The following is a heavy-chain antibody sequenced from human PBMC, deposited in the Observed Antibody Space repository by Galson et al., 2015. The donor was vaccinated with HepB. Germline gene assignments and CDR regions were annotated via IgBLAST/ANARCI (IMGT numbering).Heavy chain of an antibody. J-gene: IGHJ5*02. V-gene: IGHV1-2*04. Sequence: SVKVSCKASGYTFTGYYMHWVRQAPGQGLEWMGWINPNSGGTNYAQKFQGWVTMTRDTSISTAYMELSRLRSDDTAVYYCARDDVYGSGTFDPWGQGTLVTVSS. CDR1: GYTFTGYY. CDR3: ARDDVYGSGTFDP. CDR2: INPNSGGT. D-gene: IGHD3-10*01.